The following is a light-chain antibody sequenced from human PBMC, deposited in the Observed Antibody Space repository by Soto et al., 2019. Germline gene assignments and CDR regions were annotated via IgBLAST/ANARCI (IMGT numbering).Light chain of an antibody. V-gene: IGKV3-11*01. CDR3: QQRSDWPS. Sequence: DIVLTQSPATLSLSPGERATLSCRASQSVTSYLAWYQQKPDQAPRLLIYDASNRATGIPARFSGSGSGTDFTLTISSLEPEDFAVYYCQQRSDWPSFGQGTKLEIK. J-gene: IGKJ2*01. CDR2: DAS. CDR1: QSVTSY.